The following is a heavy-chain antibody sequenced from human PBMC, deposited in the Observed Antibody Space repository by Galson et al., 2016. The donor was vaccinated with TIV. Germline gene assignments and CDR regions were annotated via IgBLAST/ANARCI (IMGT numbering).Heavy chain of an antibody. CDR1: GYIFTDYY. CDR3: SRDDGSTSGSDY. Sequence: VKVSCKASGYIFTDYYIHWVRQAPGQGLEWLGWINPKSGGAIFAQKFQGRVTLTSDTSISTAYMDLSWLTFDDTAVYYCSRDDGSTSGSDYWGQGTLVTVCS. V-gene: IGHV1-2*02. CDR2: INPKSGGA. D-gene: IGHD1-26*01. J-gene: IGHJ4*02.